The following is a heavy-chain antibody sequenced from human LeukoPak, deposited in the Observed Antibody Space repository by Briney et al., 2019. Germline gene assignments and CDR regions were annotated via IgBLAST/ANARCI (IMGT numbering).Heavy chain of an antibody. V-gene: IGHV4-34*01. CDR1: GGSFSVYY. J-gene: IGHJ3*02. D-gene: IGHD3-3*01. CDR2: VNHSGST. CDR3: ARDWRITIFGVVTTRGAFDI. Sequence: PSETLSLTCAVYGGSFSVYYWSWIRQPPGKGLEWVGEVNHSGSTNYNPSLKSRVTISVDTSKNQFSLKLSSVTAADTAVYYCARDWRITIFGVVTTRGAFDIWGQGTMVTVSS.